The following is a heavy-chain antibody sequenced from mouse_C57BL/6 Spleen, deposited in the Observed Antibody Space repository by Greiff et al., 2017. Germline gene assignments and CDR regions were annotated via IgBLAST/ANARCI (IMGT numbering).Heavy chain of an antibody. CDR1: GYTFTDYY. Sequence: VQLQQSGAELVRPGASVKLSCKASGYTFTDYYINWVKQRPGQGLEWIARIYPGSGNTYYNEKFKGKATLTAEKSSSTAYMQLSSLTSEDSAVYFCARAYGNPSYFDYWGQGTTLTVSS. J-gene: IGHJ2*01. D-gene: IGHD2-1*01. CDR2: IYPGSGNT. CDR3: ARAYGNPSYFDY. V-gene: IGHV1-76*01.